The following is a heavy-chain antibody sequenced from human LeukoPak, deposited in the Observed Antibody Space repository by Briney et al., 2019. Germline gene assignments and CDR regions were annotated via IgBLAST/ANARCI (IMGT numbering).Heavy chain of an antibody. J-gene: IGHJ4*02. CDR1: GFTFSTYG. V-gene: IGHV3-30*02. CDR3: AKERGSGPVDY. Sequence: GGSLRLSCAASGFTFSTYGIHWARQAPGKGLEWVAFIRYDGSKTHYADSVKGRFTISRDNSKNMVYLQMNSLRSEDTAVYYCAKERGSGPVDYWGQGTLVTVSS. CDR2: IRYDGSKT.